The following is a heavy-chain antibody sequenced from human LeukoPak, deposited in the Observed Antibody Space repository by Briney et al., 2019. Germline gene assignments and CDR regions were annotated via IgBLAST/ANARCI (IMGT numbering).Heavy chain of an antibody. CDR2: INPNSGGT. CDR3: ARDDSGSYGYYFDY. J-gene: IGHJ4*02. D-gene: IGHD1-26*01. V-gene: IGHV1-2*02. Sequence: GASVKVSCKASGYTFTGYYMHWVRQAPGQGLEWMGWINPNSGGTNYAQKFQGRVTMTRDTSISTAYMELSRLRSDDTAVYYCARDDSGSYGYYFDYWGQGTLVTVSS. CDR1: GYTFTGYY.